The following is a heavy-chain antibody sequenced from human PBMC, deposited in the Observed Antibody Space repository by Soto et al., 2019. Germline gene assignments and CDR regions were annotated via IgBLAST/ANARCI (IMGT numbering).Heavy chain of an antibody. CDR2: INGNGGAT. Sequence: EVQLVESGGGLVQPGGSLRLTCSPSGFTFNNFAMHWLRQAPGKGLEYVSSINGNGGATHYADSVKGRFTISRENSKNILFLRMSSLRPEDTALYYCVKDYGRNWNYVFDFWGQGTLVTVSP. CDR1: GFTFNNFA. V-gene: IGHV3-64D*08. J-gene: IGHJ4*02. CDR3: VKDYGRNWNYVFDF. D-gene: IGHD1-7*01.